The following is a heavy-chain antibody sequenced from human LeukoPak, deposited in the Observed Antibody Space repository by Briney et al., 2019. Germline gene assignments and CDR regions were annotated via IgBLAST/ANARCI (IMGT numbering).Heavy chain of an antibody. CDR3: ARVYSSSWYGYFDY. V-gene: IGHV4-4*07. J-gene: IGHJ4*02. CDR2: IHNSGST. CDR1: GGSISSYY. D-gene: IGHD6-13*01. Sequence: SETLSLTCTVSGGSISSYYWSWIRQPAGRGLEWIGRIHNSGSTSYNLSLKSRITMSIDTSKNQFSLKLSSVTAADTAVYYCARVYSSSWYGYFDYWGQGTLVTVSS.